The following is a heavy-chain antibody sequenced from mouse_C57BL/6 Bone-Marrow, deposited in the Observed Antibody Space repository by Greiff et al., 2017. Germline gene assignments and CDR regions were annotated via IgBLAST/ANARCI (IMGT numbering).Heavy chain of an antibody. CDR1: GYTFTDYE. Sequence: VNVVESGAELVRPGASVTLSCKASGYTFTDYEMHWVKQTPVHGLEWIGAIDPETGGTAYNQKFKGKAILTADKSSSTAYMELRSLTSEDSAVYYCTRPSGDYYAMDYWGQGTSVTVSS. J-gene: IGHJ4*01. V-gene: IGHV1-15*01. D-gene: IGHD3-1*01. CDR2: IDPETGGT. CDR3: TRPSGDYYAMDY.